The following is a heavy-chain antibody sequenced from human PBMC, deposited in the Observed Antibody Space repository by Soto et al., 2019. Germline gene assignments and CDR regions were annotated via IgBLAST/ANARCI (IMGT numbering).Heavy chain of an antibody. CDR2: ISSRSYTI. V-gene: IGHV3-48*02. J-gene: IGHJ6*02. Sequence: EVQLVESGGGLVQPGGSLRLSCAASGFSFSTYSMNWVRQAPGKGLEWVSYISSRSYTIYYIDSVKGRFTISRDNAKSSVYLQMNSVRDEDTAVYYCARGGSSSDNGMDVWGQGTTVTVSS. D-gene: IGHD6-6*01. CDR1: GFSFSTYS. CDR3: ARGGSSSDNGMDV.